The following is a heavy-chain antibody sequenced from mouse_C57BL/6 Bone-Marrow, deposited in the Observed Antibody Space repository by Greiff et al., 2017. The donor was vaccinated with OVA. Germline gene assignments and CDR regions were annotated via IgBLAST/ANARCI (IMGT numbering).Heavy chain of an antibody. D-gene: IGHD2-4*01. Sequence: QVQLKQSGPELVKPGASVKLSCKASGYTFTSYDINWVKQRPGQGLEWIGWIYPRDGSTKYNEKFKGKATLTVDTSSSTAYMELHSLTSEDSAVYFCAREGLRPWFAYWGQGTLVTVSA. CDR2: IYPRDGST. CDR1: GYTFTSYD. J-gene: IGHJ3*01. V-gene: IGHV1-85*01. CDR3: AREGLRPWFAY.